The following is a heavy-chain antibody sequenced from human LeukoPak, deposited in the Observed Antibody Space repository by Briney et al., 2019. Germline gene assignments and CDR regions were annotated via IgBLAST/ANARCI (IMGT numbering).Heavy chain of an antibody. CDR3: VKDTGRGDF. J-gene: IGHJ4*02. Sequence: PGGSLRLSCAASGFIFRNYGMHWVRQAPGKGLEWVAFLRNDESEIFYADSVKGRSTISRDNSKNTLYLQMSSLRDEDTAVYYCVKDTGRGDFWGQGTQVTVSS. V-gene: IGHV3-30*02. D-gene: IGHD1-14*01. CDR1: GFIFRNYG. CDR2: LRNDESEI.